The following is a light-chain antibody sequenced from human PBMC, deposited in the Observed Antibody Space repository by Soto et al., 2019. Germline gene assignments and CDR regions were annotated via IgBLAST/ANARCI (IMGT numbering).Light chain of an antibody. Sequence: QSVLTQPPSVSAAPGQKVIISCSGSSSNIGNNYVAWYQQLPGTAPKLLIYENSKRPSVIPDRFSGSRSGTSATLGITGLQTGDEADYYCGTWDSSLSRGVFGGGTKLTVL. CDR1: SSNIGNNY. V-gene: IGLV1-51*01. J-gene: IGLJ3*02. CDR2: ENS. CDR3: GTWDSSLSRGV.